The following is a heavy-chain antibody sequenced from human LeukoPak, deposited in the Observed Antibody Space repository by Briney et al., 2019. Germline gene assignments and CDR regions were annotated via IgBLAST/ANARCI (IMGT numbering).Heavy chain of an antibody. V-gene: IGHV1-2*02. CDR3: VYDILTASEAV. CDR1: GYTFTGYY. Sequence: GASVKVSCKASGYTFTGYYMHWVRQAPGQGLEWMGWINPNSGDTNYAQKFQGRVTMTRDTSISTAYMELTRLRSDDTAIYYCVYDILTASEAVWDKGTTVTVSS. J-gene: IGHJ6*04. CDR2: INPNSGDT. D-gene: IGHD3-9*01.